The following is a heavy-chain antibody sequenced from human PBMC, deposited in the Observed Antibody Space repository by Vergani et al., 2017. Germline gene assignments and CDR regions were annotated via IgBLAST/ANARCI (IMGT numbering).Heavy chain of an antibody. J-gene: IGHJ5*02. CDR1: GGSISSGGYY. CDR3: ARAPMVRGVIRFDP. CDR2: IYYSGST. V-gene: IGHV4-31*03. D-gene: IGHD3-10*01. Sequence: QVQLQESGPGLVKPSQTLSLTCTVSGGSISSGGYYWSWIRQHPGKGLEWIGYIYYSGSTYFNPSLKSRVTISVDTSKNQFSLKLSSVTAADTAVYYCARAPMVRGVIRFDPWGQGTLVTVSS.